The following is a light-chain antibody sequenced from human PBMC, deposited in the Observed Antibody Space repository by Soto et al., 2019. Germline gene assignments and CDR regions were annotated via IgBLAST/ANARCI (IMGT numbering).Light chain of an antibody. J-gene: IGKJ4*01. V-gene: IGKV3-11*01. CDR2: RAS. Sequence: IVLTQSPATLSLSPGERATLSCRASQSVSSYLTWYQHKPGQAPRLLIYRASYRATGIPARFSGSGSGTDYTLTISSLEPEDFAIYYCQQRSNWLSFGGGTRVEIK. CDR1: QSVSSY. CDR3: QQRSNWLS.